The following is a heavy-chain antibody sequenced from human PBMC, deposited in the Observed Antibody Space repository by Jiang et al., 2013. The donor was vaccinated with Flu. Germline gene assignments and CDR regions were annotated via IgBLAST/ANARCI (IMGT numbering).Heavy chain of an antibody. CDR2: INPSDGST. CDR1: GFTFTSYY. Sequence: GAEVKKPGASMKVSCKASGFTFTSYYMHWVRQAPGQGLEWMGIINPSDGSTSYAQKFQGRVTMTRDTSTSTLYMELSSLRSEDTALYFCARGHYYDSTGYYPSWGQGTLVTVSS. J-gene: IGHJ4*02. CDR3: ARGHYYDSTGYYPS. V-gene: IGHV1-46*01. D-gene: IGHD3-22*01.